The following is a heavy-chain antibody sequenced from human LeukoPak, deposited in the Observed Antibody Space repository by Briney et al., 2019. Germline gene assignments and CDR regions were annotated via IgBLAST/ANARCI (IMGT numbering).Heavy chain of an antibody. V-gene: IGHV3-7*03. D-gene: IGHD2-15*01. Sequence: GGSLRLSCAASGFTLNTYWMNWVRQAPGKGLEWVASINKDGSEKYYVDSMKGRFTISRDNAKNSLYPQMNSLRAEDTAVYYCARVPFCSGPTCYGFFDYWGQGTLVTVSS. CDR1: GFTLNTYW. J-gene: IGHJ4*02. CDR3: ARVPFCSGPTCYGFFDY. CDR2: INKDGSEK.